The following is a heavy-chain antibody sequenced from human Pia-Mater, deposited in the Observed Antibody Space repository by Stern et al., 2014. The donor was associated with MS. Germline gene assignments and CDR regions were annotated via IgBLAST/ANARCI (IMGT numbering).Heavy chain of an antibody. CDR3: ARDQGDYGSGSEDSWFDP. CDR2: IIPGLGTT. V-gene: IGHV1-69*06. Sequence: QVQLVESGDEVKKPGSSGKVSCKASRDTFSHYALSWVRQAPEHGLEWMGGIIPGLGTTSYAQKFQGRITISADTSTNTLYMELSSLTFEDTAVYFCARDQGDYGSGSEDSWFDPWGQGTLVTVSS. J-gene: IGHJ5*02. CDR1: RDTFSHYA. D-gene: IGHD3-10*01.